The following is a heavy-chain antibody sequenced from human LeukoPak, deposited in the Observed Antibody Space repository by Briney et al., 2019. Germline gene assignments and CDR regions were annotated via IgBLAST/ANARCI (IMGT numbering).Heavy chain of an antibody. J-gene: IGHJ4*02. CDR1: GGSISSYY. CDR2: VYNSGST. Sequence: PSETLSLTCTVSGGSISSYYWSWIRQPPGKGLEWIGYVYNSGSTDYNPSLKSRVTISVDTPKNQFSLKLNSVTAADTAVYYCVRDRELNYWGQGTLVTVSS. D-gene: IGHD1-26*01. CDR3: VRDRELNY. V-gene: IGHV4-59*01.